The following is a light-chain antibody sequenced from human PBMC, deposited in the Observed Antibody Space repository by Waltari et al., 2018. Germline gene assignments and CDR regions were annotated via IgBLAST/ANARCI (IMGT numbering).Light chain of an antibody. V-gene: IGLV2-8*01. CDR1: RSDVGAYDY. CDR2: EVN. Sequence: QSALTQPPSASGSPGQSVTISCTGTRSDVGAYDYVPWYQHHPDKAPKLIIFEVNKWPSGVPDRFSGSKSGNTASLTVSGLQAEDEADYYCSSYAGTDNFVVFGGGTKLTVL. CDR3: SSYAGTDNFVV. J-gene: IGLJ2*01.